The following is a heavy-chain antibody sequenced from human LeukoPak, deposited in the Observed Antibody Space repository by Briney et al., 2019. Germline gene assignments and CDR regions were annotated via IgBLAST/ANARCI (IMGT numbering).Heavy chain of an antibody. D-gene: IGHD6-19*01. CDR2: ISSSSTYT. Sequence: GGSLRLSCAASGFTFGDYYMSWIRQAPGKGLEWISYISSSSTYTTYADSVKGRFTISRDNAKNSLHLQMNSLRAEDTAVYYCARGRSNGWYARHDTNPTDYWGQGTLVTVSS. J-gene: IGHJ4*02. CDR1: GFTFGDYY. V-gene: IGHV3-11*06. CDR3: ARGRSNGWYARHDTNPTDY.